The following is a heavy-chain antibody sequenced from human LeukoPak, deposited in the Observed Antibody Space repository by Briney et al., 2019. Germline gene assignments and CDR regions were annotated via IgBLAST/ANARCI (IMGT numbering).Heavy chain of an antibody. V-gene: IGHV1-24*01. Sequence: ASVKASCKVSGYTLTELSMHWVRQAPGRGLEWMGGSDPEDGETIYAQKFQGRVTMTEDTSTDTAYMELSSLRSEDTAVYYCATRYSSGARGSFDYWGQGTLVTVSS. CDR3: ATRYSSGARGSFDY. CDR2: SDPEDGET. J-gene: IGHJ4*02. CDR1: GYTLTELS. D-gene: IGHD6-19*01.